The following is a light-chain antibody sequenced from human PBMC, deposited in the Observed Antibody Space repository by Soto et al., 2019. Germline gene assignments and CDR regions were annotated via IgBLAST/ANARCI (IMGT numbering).Light chain of an antibody. J-gene: IGKJ3*01. V-gene: IGKV1-39*01. CDR3: QQSYRTPFS. CDR1: QSISTY. CDR2: AAA. Sequence: DIQMTQSPSSLSASVRDRVTITCRASQSISTYLNWYQQKPGKVPKLLIYAAASLQSGVPSRFSGSGSGTDFTLTISSLQPEDFATYYCQQSYRTPFSFGPGTKEDIK.